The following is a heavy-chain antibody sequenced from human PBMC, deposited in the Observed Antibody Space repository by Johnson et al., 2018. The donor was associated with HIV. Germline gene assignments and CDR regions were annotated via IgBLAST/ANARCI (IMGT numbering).Heavy chain of an antibody. D-gene: IGHD6-13*01. CDR3: AISPVYIAANGFFDGFEI. CDR2: ISYDGSNK. V-gene: IGHV3-30-3*01. Sequence: QVQLVESGGGVVPPGRSLRLSCEGSGFTFNNYHVHWVRQAPGKGLEWVAVISYDGSNKYYAHSVKGRFTISRDYSKNTEYLQMNGLRVEDTAVYRCAISPVYIAANGFFDGFEIWGQGTMVTVSS. CDR1: GFTFNNYH. J-gene: IGHJ3*02.